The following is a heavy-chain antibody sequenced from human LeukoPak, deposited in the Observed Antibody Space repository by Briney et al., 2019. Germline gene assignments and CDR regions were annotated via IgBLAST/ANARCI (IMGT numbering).Heavy chain of an antibody. D-gene: IGHD3-10*01. CDR1: GFTFSSYW. Sequence: GGSLRLSCAASGFTFSSYWMSWVRQAPGKGLEWVANIKQDGSEKYYVDSVKGRFTISRDNAKNSLYLQMNSLRAEDTAVYYCARDSGVVRGVITNWFDPWGQGTLVTASS. CDR2: IKQDGSEK. J-gene: IGHJ5*02. V-gene: IGHV3-7*01. CDR3: ARDSGVVRGVITNWFDP.